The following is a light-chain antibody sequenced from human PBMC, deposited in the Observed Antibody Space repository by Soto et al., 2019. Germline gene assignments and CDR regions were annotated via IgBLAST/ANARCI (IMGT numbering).Light chain of an antibody. CDR2: NVN. Sequence: QSVLTQSASVSGSPGQSITIFCTGTSSDVGNYNYVSWYQQHPGEVPKLIIFNVNNRPSGVSNRFSGSKSGNTASLTISGFQAEDEADYYCSSFTSSTTYVFGTGTKVTVL. V-gene: IGLV2-14*01. J-gene: IGLJ1*01. CDR3: SSFTSSTTYV. CDR1: SSDVGNYNY.